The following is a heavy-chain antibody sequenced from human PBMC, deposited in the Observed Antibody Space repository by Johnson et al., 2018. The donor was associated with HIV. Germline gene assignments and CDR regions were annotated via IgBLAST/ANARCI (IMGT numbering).Heavy chain of an antibody. D-gene: IGHD6-19*01. CDR2: ISYDGSNK. Sequence: QVQLVESGGGVVQPGRSLRLSCAASGFTFSSYAMHWVRQAPGKGLEWVAVISYDGSNKYYADSVKGRFTISRDNSKNTLYLQINSLRAEDTAVYYCARERGYSSVLWKLSEDAFDIWGQGTMVTVSS. J-gene: IGHJ3*02. CDR3: ARERGYSSVLWKLSEDAFDI. CDR1: GFTFSSYA. V-gene: IGHV3-30*04.